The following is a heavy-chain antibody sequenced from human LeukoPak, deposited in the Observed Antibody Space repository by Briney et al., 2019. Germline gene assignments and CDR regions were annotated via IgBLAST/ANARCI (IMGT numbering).Heavy chain of an antibody. Sequence: SETLSLTCAVYGGSFSGYYWSWIRQPPGKGLGWIGEINHSGSTNYNPSLKSRVTISVDTSKNQFSLKLSSVTAADTAVYYCAGYVDTAMVFDYWGQGTLVTVSS. CDR1: GGSFSGYY. CDR2: INHSGST. V-gene: IGHV4-34*01. D-gene: IGHD5-18*01. CDR3: AGYVDTAMVFDY. J-gene: IGHJ4*02.